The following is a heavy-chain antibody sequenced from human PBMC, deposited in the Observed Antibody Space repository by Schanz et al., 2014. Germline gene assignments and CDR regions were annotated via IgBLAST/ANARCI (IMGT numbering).Heavy chain of an antibody. J-gene: IGHJ5*02. CDR3: AKAEYDILTDSYSRLDP. Sequence: VQLVQSGSEVKKPGASVRVSCKASGYTFTTYAMSWVRQAPGQGLEWVGWISVYTGNTKYGQKVQGRVTMTVDTSTNTAYMELRSLRSDDTAVYYCAKAEYDILTDSYSRLDPWGQGTLVTVSS. CDR2: ISVYTGNT. V-gene: IGHV1-18*01. D-gene: IGHD3-9*01. CDR1: GYTFTTYA.